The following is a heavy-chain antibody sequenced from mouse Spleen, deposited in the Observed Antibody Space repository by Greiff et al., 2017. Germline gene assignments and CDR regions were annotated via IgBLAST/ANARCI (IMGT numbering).Heavy chain of an antibody. J-gene: IGHJ4*01. CDR2: INPNNGGT. D-gene: IGHD3-2*01. CDR3: ARSPDSSGYVYAMDY. CDR1: GYTFTDYN. Sequence: EVQLQQSGPELVKPGASVKIPCKASGYTFTDYNMDWVKQSHGKSLEWIGDINPNNGGTIYNQKFKGKATLTVDKSSSTAYMELRSLTSEDTAVYYCARSPDSSGYVYAMDYWGQGTSVTVSS. V-gene: IGHV1-18*01.